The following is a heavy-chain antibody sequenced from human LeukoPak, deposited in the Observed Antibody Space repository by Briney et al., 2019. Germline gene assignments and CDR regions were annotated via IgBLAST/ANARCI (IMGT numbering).Heavy chain of an antibody. V-gene: IGHV3-30-3*01. CDR2: ISYDGSNK. Sequence: GGSLRLSCAASGFTFSSYWMSWVRQAPGKGLEWVAVISYDGSNKYYADSVKGRFTISRDNSKNTLYLQMNSLRAEDTAVYYCASGYSSSLIDYWGQGTLVTVSS. J-gene: IGHJ4*02. CDR1: GFTFSSYW. CDR3: ASGYSSSLIDY. D-gene: IGHD6-6*01.